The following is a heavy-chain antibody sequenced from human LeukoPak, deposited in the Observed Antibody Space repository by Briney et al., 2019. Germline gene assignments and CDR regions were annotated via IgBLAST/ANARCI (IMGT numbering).Heavy chain of an antibody. V-gene: IGHV1-46*01. Sequence: GASVKVSCKASGYILTNYYMHWVRQAPGQGPEWMGVINPSGGSITNTQRLQGRVTMTTDTSTSTAYMELRSLRSDDTAVYYCARGLVVAATTGGDYWGQGTLVTVSS. CDR3: ARGLVVAATTGGDY. CDR2: INPSGGSI. CDR1: GYILTNYY. D-gene: IGHD2-15*01. J-gene: IGHJ4*02.